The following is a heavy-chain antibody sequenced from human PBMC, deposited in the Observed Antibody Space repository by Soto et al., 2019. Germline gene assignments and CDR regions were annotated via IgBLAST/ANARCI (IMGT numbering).Heavy chain of an antibody. D-gene: IGHD6-6*01. CDR1: GFPFSSYA. V-gene: IGHV3-23*01. CDR3: AKESSSSYLNPVSY. J-gene: IGHJ4*02. CDR2: ISGSGGST. Sequence: GSLRLSCPASGFPFSSYAMSWVRQAPGKALEWVSAISGSGGSTYYADSVKGRFTISIDKSKSTLYLQMNSLRAEATAVYYCAKESSSSYLNPVSYWGQGTLVTVSS.